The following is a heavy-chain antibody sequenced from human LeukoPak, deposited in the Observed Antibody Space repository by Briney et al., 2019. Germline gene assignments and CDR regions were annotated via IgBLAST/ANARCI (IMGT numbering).Heavy chain of an antibody. V-gene: IGHV3-74*01. CDR1: GFTFSSYW. CDR2: INSDGSST. Sequence: PGGSLRLSCAASGFTFSSYWMHWVRQAPGKGLVWVSRINSDGSSTSYADSVKGRFTISRDNAKNTLYLQMNSLRAEDTAVYYCAKDIDPSYAYGIHDAFDIWGQGTMVTVSS. J-gene: IGHJ3*02. D-gene: IGHD2-2*01. CDR3: AKDIDPSYAYGIHDAFDI.